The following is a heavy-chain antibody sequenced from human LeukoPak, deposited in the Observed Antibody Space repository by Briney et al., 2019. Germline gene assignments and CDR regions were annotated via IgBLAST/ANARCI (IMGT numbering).Heavy chain of an antibody. V-gene: IGHV4-39*07. CDR1: GDSISTSNSY. J-gene: IGHJ6*03. Sequence: SETPSLTCTVSGDSISTSNSYWGWIRQPPGKGLEWIGSIYYSGSTYYNPSLKSRVTISVDTSKNQFSLKLSSVTAADTAVYYCARSVAQTAMVTSYYYYMDVWGKGTTVTVSS. D-gene: IGHD5-18*01. CDR3: ARSVAQTAMVTSYYYYMDV. CDR2: IYYSGST.